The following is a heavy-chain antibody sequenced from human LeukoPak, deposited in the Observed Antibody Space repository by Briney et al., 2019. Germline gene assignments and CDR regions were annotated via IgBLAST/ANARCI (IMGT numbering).Heavy chain of an antibody. V-gene: IGHV1-24*01. J-gene: IGHJ4*02. CDR3: ATGRGYYYGSGRRGDY. CDR1: GYTLTELS. D-gene: IGHD3-10*01. Sequence: ASVKVSCKVSGYTLTELSMHWVRQAPGKGLEWMGGFDPEDGETIYAQKFQGRVTMTEDTSTDTAYMELSSLRSEDTAVYYCATGRGYYYGSGRRGDYWGQGTLVTVSS. CDR2: FDPEDGET.